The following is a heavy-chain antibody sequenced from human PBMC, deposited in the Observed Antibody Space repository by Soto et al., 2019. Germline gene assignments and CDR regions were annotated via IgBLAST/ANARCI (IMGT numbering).Heavy chain of an antibody. CDR2: ISGSAATT. J-gene: IGHJ6*03. V-gene: IGHV3-23*01. CDR1: GFTFSSYA. Sequence: EVQLLESGGGLVQPGGSLRLSCAASGFTFSSYAMSWVRQAPGKGLEWVSAISGSAATTFYADSGKGRFTVSRDNSKNTLYLQMNSLRAEDTAVYYCARGPRYCSGYSCDYYMDVWGKGTTVTVSS. D-gene: IGHD2-15*01. CDR3: ARGPRYCSGYSCDYYMDV.